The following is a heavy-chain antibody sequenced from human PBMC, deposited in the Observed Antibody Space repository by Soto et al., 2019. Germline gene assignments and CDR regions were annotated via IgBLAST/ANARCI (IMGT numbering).Heavy chain of an antibody. V-gene: IGHV3-21*01. CDR3: ARDLSGGNYYYHGLDV. CDR1: GFTFSDFA. CDR2: ITSNSVYV. D-gene: IGHD1-26*01. Sequence: EVQLVESGGGLVKPGGSLRLSCAVSGFTFSDFAMSWVRQAPGKGLEWVSSITSNSVYVYYADSLKGRFTISRDNAKSSLYLKMNSLRADDTAVYYCARDLSGGNYYYHGLDVWGQGTTVTVSS. J-gene: IGHJ6*02.